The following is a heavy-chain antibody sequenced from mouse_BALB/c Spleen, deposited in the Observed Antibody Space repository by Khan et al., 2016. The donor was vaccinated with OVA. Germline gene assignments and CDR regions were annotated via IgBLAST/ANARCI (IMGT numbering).Heavy chain of an antibody. J-gene: IGHJ4*01. CDR2: IDPANGNT. V-gene: IGHV14-3*02. Sequence: VQLQQSGAELVKPGASVKLSCTASGFNIKDTYMHWVKQRPEQGLEWIGRIDPANGNTQYDPKFQGKATITADTSSNTAYLQLSSLTSEDTAIYYCALRGDIYVTCYGYAMDSWGQGTSVTVSS. D-gene: IGHD1-1*01. CDR3: ALRGDIYVTCYGYAMDS. CDR1: GFNIKDTY.